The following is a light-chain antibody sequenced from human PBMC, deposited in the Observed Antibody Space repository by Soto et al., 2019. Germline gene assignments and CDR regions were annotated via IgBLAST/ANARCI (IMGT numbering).Light chain of an antibody. CDR2: EVR. V-gene: IGLV2-14*01. CDR1: MRAVGAYNL. Sequence: QPASVSGSAGQSITISCFGTMRAVGAYNLVSWYQQHPGTAPKLIIYEVRNRPSGISSRFSGSRSGNTASLTISGLQSEDEGDYYCSAYTARXXXVFGGGT. CDR3: SAYTARXXXV. J-gene: IGLJ3*02.